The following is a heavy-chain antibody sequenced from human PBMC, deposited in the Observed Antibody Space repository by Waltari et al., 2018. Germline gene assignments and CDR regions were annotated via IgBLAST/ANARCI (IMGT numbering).Heavy chain of an antibody. CDR3: ARGHLNSPFDD. CDR1: VGAISGYY. Sequence: VQLQESDPGLVKPSETLSLTCSVSVGAISGYYASWIRQAPGKKLEWIGNIYYTGSTNYNPSLKSRATISLDTSKNQLSLQLDSMTAADTAVYYCARGHLNSPFDDWGQGAMVAVSS. V-gene: IGHV4-59*01. D-gene: IGHD1-7*01. CDR2: IYYTGST. J-gene: IGHJ3*01.